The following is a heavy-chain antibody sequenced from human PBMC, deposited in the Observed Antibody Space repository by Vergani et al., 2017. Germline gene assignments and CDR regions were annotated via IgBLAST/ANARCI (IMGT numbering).Heavy chain of an antibody. CDR3: ARFITMHSWFDP. CDR1: GFTFSSYS. J-gene: IGHJ5*02. Sequence: EVQLVESGGGLVKPGGSLRLSCAASGFTFSSYSMNWVRQAPGKGLEWVSSISSSSSYIYYADSVKGRFTISRDNAKNSLYLQMNSLRAEDTAVYYCARFITMHSWFDPWGQGTLVTVSS. CDR2: ISSSSSYI. D-gene: IGHD3-10*01. V-gene: IGHV3-21*01.